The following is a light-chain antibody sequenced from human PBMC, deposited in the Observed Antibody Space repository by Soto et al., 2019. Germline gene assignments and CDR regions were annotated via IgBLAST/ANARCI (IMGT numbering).Light chain of an antibody. CDR2: LEGSGTY. CDR1: SGHSSYI. V-gene: IGLV4-60*02. Sequence: QSVLTQSSSASASLGSSVKLTCTLSSGHSSYIIAWHQQQPGKAPRYLMKLEGSGTYNKGSGIPDRFSGSSSGADRYLIISDLQFEDEADYYCETWDSLVVFDGGTKVTVL. CDR3: ETWDSLVV. J-gene: IGLJ2*01.